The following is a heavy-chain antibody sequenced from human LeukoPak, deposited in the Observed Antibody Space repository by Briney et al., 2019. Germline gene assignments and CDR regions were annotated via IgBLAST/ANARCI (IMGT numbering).Heavy chain of an antibody. CDR2: IFYSGTT. D-gene: IGHD3-22*01. CDR3: ARGGWNKFDY. CDR1: GGSISNYY. V-gene: IGHV4-59*01. J-gene: IGHJ4*02. Sequence: SETLSLTCSVSGGSISNYYWSWIRQPPGKGLEWIGFIFYSGTTNYNPSLKSRVTISVDTSKNQFSLKLSSVTAADTAVYYCARGGWNKFDYWGQGTLVTVSS.